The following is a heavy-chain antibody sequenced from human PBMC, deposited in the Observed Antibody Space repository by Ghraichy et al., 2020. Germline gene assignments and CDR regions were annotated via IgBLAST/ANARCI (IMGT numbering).Heavy chain of an antibody. D-gene: IGHD3-16*01. CDR2: IYYSGST. CDR3: ARLYKGESFDY. Sequence: SETLSLTCTVSGGSISNSRYYWGWIRQPPGKGLEWIGNIYYSGSTYYNPSLKSRVSISVDTSKNQFSLKLSSVTATDTALYYCARLYKGESFDYWGQGTLVTVSS. V-gene: IGHV4-39*01. J-gene: IGHJ4*02. CDR1: GGSISNSRYY.